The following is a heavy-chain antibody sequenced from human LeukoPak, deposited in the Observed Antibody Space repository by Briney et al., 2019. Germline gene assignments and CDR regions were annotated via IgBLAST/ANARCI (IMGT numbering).Heavy chain of an antibody. D-gene: IGHD3-10*01. V-gene: IGHV4-59*01. CDR3: ARGGYYGSGNDFRFAL. CDR1: GGSLSSYY. J-gene: IGHJ5*02. Sequence: SETLSLTCTVSGGSLSSYYWSWLGQPPGKGREGMGYIYYSGRTNYNPSLKSRVTISVDKTKNKCYLKMSCVAAADTAVYYCARGGYYGSGNDFRFALWGQGTLVPVSS. CDR2: IYYSGRT.